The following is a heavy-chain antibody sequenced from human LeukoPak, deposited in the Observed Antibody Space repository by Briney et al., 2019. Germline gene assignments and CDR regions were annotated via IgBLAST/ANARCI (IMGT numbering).Heavy chain of an antibody. CDR1: GFTFSTYS. CDR2: ISSGSTYI. V-gene: IGHV3-21*01. D-gene: IGHD1-1*01. J-gene: IGHJ2*01. CDR3: AGRDTTGYIPREWDYWYFDL. Sequence: GGSLRLSCAASGFTFSTYSMNWVRQAPGKGLEWVSSISSGSTYIYYADSVKGRSTISRDKAKSSGYLQMNSLRAEDTAVYYCAGRDTTGYIPREWDYWYFDLWGRGTLVTVSS.